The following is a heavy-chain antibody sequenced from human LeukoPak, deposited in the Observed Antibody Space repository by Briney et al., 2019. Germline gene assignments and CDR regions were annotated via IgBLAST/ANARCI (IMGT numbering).Heavy chain of an antibody. CDR1: GYTFTSYA. D-gene: IGHD3-10*01. J-gene: IGHJ5*02. CDR3: ARGAVRGVIPKNWFDP. V-gene: IGHV1-3*01. Sequence: ASVKVSCKASGYTFTSYAMHWVRQAPGQRLEWMGWINAGNGNTKYSQKFQGRVTITRDTSASTAYMELSSLRSEDTAVYYCARGAVRGVIPKNWFDPWGQGTLVTVPS. CDR2: INAGNGNT.